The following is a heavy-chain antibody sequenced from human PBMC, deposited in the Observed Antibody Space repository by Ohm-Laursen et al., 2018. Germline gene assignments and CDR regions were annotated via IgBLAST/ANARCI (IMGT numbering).Heavy chain of an antibody. CDR1: GGSISGYY. J-gene: IGHJ5*02. CDR3: ARQVPAATRGRFDN. Sequence: SETLSLTCTVSGGSISGYYWSWIRQPPRRGLEWIGDIFHNGNAVYNPSPKNRVTISVDTSRNQFSLKLSSVTASDTAVYYCARQVPAATRGRFDNWGQGTLVTVSS. V-gene: IGHV4-59*01. CDR2: IFHNGNA. D-gene: IGHD2-2*01.